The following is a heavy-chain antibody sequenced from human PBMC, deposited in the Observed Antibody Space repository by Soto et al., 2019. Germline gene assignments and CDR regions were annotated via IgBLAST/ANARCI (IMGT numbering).Heavy chain of an antibody. CDR3: ARGLDSVVTRLDY. Sequence: GESLKISCAASGFTLSSYGMHWVRQAPGKGLEWVALIWYDGSNKYYADSVEGRFTISRDNSKNTLYLQMNSLRAEDTAVYYCARGLDSVVTRLDYWGQGTLVTVSS. CDR2: IWYDGSNK. CDR1: GFTLSSYG. J-gene: IGHJ4*02. D-gene: IGHD4-4*01. V-gene: IGHV3-33*01.